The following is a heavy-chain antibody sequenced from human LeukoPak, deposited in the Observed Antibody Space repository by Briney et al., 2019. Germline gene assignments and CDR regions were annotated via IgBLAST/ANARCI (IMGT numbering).Heavy chain of an antibody. J-gene: IGHJ4*02. Sequence: GRSLRLSCAASGFTFSDYGIHWVRQAPGQGLEWVALIWYDGSKKYYADSVKGRFTVSRDNSKNTLYLEMNSLRAEDTAVYYCARGGSGTSVLYYWGQGILVTVSS. V-gene: IGHV3-33*01. D-gene: IGHD2-2*01. CDR2: IWYDGSKK. CDR3: ARGGSGTSVLYY. CDR1: GFTFSDYG.